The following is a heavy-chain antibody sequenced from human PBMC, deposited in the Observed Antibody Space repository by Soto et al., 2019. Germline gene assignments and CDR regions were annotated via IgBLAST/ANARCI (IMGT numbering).Heavy chain of an antibody. J-gene: IGHJ6*02. V-gene: IGHV1-18*01. CDR1: GYTFTSYG. Sequence: QVQLVQSGAEVKKPGASVKVSCKASGYTFTSYGISWVRQAPGQGLEWMGWISAYNGNTNYAQKLQGRVTMTTDTATSTAYMELRSLSSDDNAVYYCARGLVEWVATYYYYGMYVWGQETTVTVSS. D-gene: IGHD3-3*01. CDR3: ARGLVEWVATYYYYGMYV. CDR2: ISAYNGNT.